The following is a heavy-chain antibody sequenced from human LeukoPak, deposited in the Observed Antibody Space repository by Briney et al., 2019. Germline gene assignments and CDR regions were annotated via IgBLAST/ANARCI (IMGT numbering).Heavy chain of an antibody. CDR2: ISYDGGNK. CDR3: ARAGYCSSTSCYATSFDY. CDR1: GFTFSSYA. Sequence: GGSLRLSCASSGFTFSSYAMHWVRQAPGKGLEWVAVISYDGGNKYYADSVKGRFTISRDNSKNTLYLQMNSLRAEDTAVYYCARAGYCSSTSCYATSFDYWGQGTLVTVSS. V-gene: IGHV3-30-3*01. D-gene: IGHD2-2*03. J-gene: IGHJ4*02.